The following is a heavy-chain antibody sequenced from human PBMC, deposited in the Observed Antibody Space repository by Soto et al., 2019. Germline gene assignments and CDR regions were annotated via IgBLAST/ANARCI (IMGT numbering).Heavy chain of an antibody. Sequence: QVQLEQSGAEVKKPGASVRVSCEVSGYSITTYGTSWVRQAPGQGLEWKGWISGYNGKTRYAQKFQGRFTMTTDASTSTAYMELKSLRFDDTAIYFCARDRVGRATVVPDDAFDIWGQGTMVTVSS. CDR3: ARDRVGRATVVPDDAFDI. CDR2: ISGYNGKT. J-gene: IGHJ3*02. V-gene: IGHV1-18*01. D-gene: IGHD2-15*01. CDR1: GYSITTYG.